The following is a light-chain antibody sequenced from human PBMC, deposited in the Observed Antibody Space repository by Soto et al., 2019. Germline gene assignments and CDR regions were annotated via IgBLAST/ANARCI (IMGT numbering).Light chain of an antibody. CDR3: CSYAGIYTVV. V-gene: IGLV2-11*01. Sequence: QSALTQPRSVSGSPGQSVTISCTGTSSDVGGYNYVSWYQQHPGKAPKLMIYDVSKRPSGVPDRFSGSESGNTASLTISGLQAEDEADYYCCSYAGIYTVVFGGGTKLTV. CDR1: SSDVGGYNY. CDR2: DVS. J-gene: IGLJ2*01.